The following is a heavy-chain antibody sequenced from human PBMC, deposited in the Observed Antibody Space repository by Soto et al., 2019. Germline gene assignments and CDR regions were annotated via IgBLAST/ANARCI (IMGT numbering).Heavy chain of an antibody. CDR3: XXXXXKEVWVEGLNAMDV. V-gene: IGHV1-18*01. D-gene: IGHD1-20*01. CDR2: ISGYNGQT. Sequence: GPGVKKPGASVKVSCKASAYTFSNYGISWVRQAPGQGLEWMGWISGYNGQTNYAQKFRGRVTFSTDTSTSTAYMELRSLRXXXXAXXXXXXXXXKEVWVEGLNAMDVWGQGTTVTVSS. CDR1: AYTFSNYG. J-gene: IGHJ6*02.